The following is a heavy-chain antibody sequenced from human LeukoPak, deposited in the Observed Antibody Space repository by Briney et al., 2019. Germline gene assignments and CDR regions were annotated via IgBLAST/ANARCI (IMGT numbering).Heavy chain of an antibody. D-gene: IGHD6-13*01. J-gene: IGHJ4*02. CDR2: IIPIFGTA. Sequence: SVNVSCKASGGTFSSYAISWVRQAPGQGLEWMGGIIPIFGTANYAQKFQGRVTITADESTSTAYMELSSLRSEDTAVYYCARVGPSSSPTEDYWGQGTLVTVSS. CDR1: GGTFSSYA. V-gene: IGHV1-69*13. CDR3: ARVGPSSSPTEDY.